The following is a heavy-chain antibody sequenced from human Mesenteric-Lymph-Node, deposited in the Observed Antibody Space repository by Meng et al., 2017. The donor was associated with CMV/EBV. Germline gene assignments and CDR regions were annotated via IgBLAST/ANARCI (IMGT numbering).Heavy chain of an antibody. J-gene: IGHJ4*02. CDR3: TRHGPHYFDY. Sequence: ASVKVSCKASGYTFTGYYMHWVRQAPGQGLEWMGWINPNSGGTNYARGFQDRVTITRDTSISAAYMELMNLRSDDTAVYYCTRHGPHYFDYWGQGTLVTVSS. CDR2: INPNSGGT. CDR1: GYTFTGYY. V-gene: IGHV1-2*02.